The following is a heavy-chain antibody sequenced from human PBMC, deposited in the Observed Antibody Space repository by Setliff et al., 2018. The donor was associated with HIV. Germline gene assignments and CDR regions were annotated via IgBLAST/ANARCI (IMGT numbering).Heavy chain of an antibody. CDR3: THRRGRWLHFEH. J-gene: IGHJ1*01. Sequence: SGPTLVNPTQTVTLTCSFSGFSLSDNGMGVGWIRQPPGKALEWLAFIYWDDDKLYSPSLKSRLTITKDTSKNQVVLTMTNMDPADTGTYFYTHRRGRWLHFEHWGQGTLVTVSS. V-gene: IGHV2-5*02. D-gene: IGHD6-19*01. CDR2: IYWDDDK. CDR1: GFSLSDNGMG.